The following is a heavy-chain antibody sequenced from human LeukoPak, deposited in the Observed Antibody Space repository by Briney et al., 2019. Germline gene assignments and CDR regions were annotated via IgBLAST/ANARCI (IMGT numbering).Heavy chain of an antibody. D-gene: IGHD1-26*01. V-gene: IGHV4-61*02. Sequence: PSETLSLTCTVSGDSISSGNHYWSWIRQPAGKGLEWIGRVYRSGNANYSPSFKSRVTISVETSKNQFSLKLISVTAADTAVYYCAREPLGRQDPWEEYWGQGTLVTVSS. CDR2: VYRSGNA. CDR1: GDSISSGNHY. CDR3: AREPLGRQDPWEEY. J-gene: IGHJ4*02.